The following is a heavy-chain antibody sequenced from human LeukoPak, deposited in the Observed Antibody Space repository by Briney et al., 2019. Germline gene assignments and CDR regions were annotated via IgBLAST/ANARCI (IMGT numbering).Heavy chain of an antibody. CDR1: GFTFSAFW. CDR2: INSDDSRT. V-gene: IGHV3-74*01. CDR3: ARGRPHGNDY. D-gene: IGHD4-23*01. J-gene: IGHJ4*02. Sequence: GGSLRLSCAASGFTFSAFWMHWVRQAPGKGLVWVSRINSDDSRTTYADSVKGRFTISRDNAKNTLYLQMNSLRAEDTAVYYCARGRPHGNDYWGQGTLVTVSS.